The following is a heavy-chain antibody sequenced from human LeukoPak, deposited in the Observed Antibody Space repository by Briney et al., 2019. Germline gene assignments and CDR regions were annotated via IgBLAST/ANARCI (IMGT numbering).Heavy chain of an antibody. CDR3: AKDSKIVGPTFRSYHYMDV. J-gene: IGHJ6*03. CDR2: ISGSGGSK. Sequence: GGSLRLSCAASGFTLISYAMSWVRQAPGKGLEWVSGISGSGGSKYYADSGEGRFTISRDNSKNTLYLQMNSLRVEDTAVYYCAKDSKIVGPTFRSYHYMDVWGKGTTVTVSS. V-gene: IGHV3-23*01. D-gene: IGHD1-26*01. CDR1: GFTLISYA.